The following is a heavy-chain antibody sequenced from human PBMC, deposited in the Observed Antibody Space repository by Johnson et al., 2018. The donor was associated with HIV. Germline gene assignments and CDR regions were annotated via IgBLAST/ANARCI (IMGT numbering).Heavy chain of an antibody. CDR2: IYSGGST. V-gene: IGHV3-66*01. CDR1: GFTFDDYG. J-gene: IGHJ3*01. D-gene: IGHD6-13*01. Sequence: EQLVESGGGLVQPGGSLRLSCAAAGFTFDDYGMSWVRQAPGKGLEWVSVIYSGGSTYYAAPVKGRFTISRDDSKNTLYLQMNSLKTEDTAVYYCAKDQWSSSWTNDAFDFWGQGTMVTVSS. CDR3: AKDQWSSSWTNDAFDF.